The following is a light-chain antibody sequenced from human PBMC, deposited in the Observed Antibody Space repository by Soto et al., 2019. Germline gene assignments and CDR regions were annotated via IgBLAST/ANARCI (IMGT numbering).Light chain of an antibody. CDR1: SSDIGGYNY. V-gene: IGLV2-8*01. CDR2: EVN. Sequence: QSVLTQPPSASGSPGQSVTISCTGTSSDIGGYNYVSWYQQHPGKAPKLMIYEVNKRPSGVPDRFSGSKSGSTASLTVSELQADDEADYYCTSYAGRNNLVFGGGTKLTVL. CDR3: TSYAGRNNLV. J-gene: IGLJ3*02.